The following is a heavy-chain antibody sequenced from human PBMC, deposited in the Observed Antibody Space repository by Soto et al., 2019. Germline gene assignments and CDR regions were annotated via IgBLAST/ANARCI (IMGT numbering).Heavy chain of an antibody. D-gene: IGHD2-15*01. J-gene: IGHJ4*02. Sequence: QVQLVESGGGVVQPGRSLRLSCAASGFTFSSYGMHWVRQAPGKGLEWVAVISFDGSNKYYADSVKGRFTISRDNSKNTLYLQMNSLRAEDTAVYYCAKDGAYCSGGSCYSPSDYWGQGTLVTVSS. CDR2: ISFDGSNK. CDR1: GFTFSSYG. V-gene: IGHV3-30*18. CDR3: AKDGAYCSGGSCYSPSDY.